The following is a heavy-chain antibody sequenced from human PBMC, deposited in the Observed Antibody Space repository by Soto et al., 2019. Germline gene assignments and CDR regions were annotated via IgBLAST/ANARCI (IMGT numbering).Heavy chain of an antibody. CDR3: ARSTYYDILTGSYYYYAMYV. J-gene: IGHJ6*02. CDR1: GFTVGSNY. D-gene: IGHD3-9*01. CDR2: IYSEGTP. V-gene: IGHV3-53*01. Sequence: PGGSLRLSCAASGFTVGSNYMSWVRQAPGKGLEWVSVIYSEGTPYYADSVKGRFTISRENSNNTLYLHMNNLRAEGTAVYYCARSTYYDILTGSYYYYAMYVWGQGTTVTVSS.